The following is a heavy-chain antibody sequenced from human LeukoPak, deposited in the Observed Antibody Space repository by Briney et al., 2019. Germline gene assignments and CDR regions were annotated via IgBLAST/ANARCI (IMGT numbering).Heavy chain of an antibody. Sequence: ASVKVSCKASGYTFTDYYMHWVRQAPGQGLEGMGWINPNSGGTNYAQKFQGRVTMTRDTAISTAYMELSRPRSDDTAVYYGARGGRFTYYYDSSGYYLFDYWGQGTLVTVSS. J-gene: IGHJ4*02. V-gene: IGHV1-2*02. CDR2: INPNSGGT. CDR3: ARGGRFTYYYDSSGYYLFDY. D-gene: IGHD3-22*01. CDR1: GYTFTDYY.